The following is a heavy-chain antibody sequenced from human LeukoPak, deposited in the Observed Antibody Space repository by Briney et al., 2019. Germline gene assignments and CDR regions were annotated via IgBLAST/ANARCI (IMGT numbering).Heavy chain of an antibody. CDR3: ARDQRDEGLEGVAGY. V-gene: IGHV3-48*01. J-gene: IGHJ4*02. CDR2: ISSSSSTI. CDR1: GFTFNNYN. Sequence: GGSLRLSCTASGFTFNNYNMNWVRQAPGKGLEWVSYISSSSSTIYYADSVKGRFTISRDNAKNSLYLQMNSLRAEDTAVYYCARDQRDEGLEGVAGYWGQGTLVTVSS. D-gene: IGHD3-3*01.